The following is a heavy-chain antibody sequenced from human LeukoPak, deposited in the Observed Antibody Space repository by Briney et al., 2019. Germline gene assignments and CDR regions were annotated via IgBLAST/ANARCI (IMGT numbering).Heavy chain of an antibody. Sequence: SETLSLTCAVYGGSFSDYYRSWIRQPPGKGLEWIGEINHGGSTNYNPSLKSRVTISLDTSKNQFSLKLSSVTAADTAVYYCAKDHVIMVRGGYFSMDVWGQGTTVIVSS. J-gene: IGHJ6*02. CDR2: INHGGST. CDR1: GGSFSDYY. V-gene: IGHV4-34*01. D-gene: IGHD3-10*01. CDR3: AKDHVIMVRGGYFSMDV.